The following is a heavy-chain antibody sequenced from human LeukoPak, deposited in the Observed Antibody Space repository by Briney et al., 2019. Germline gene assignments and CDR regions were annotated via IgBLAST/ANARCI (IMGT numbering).Heavy chain of an antibody. J-gene: IGHJ6*02. D-gene: IGHD3-22*01. CDR2: IYYSGST. CDR1: GGSISSYY. V-gene: IGHV4-59*01. Sequence: SSETLSLTCTVSGGSISSYYWSWIRQPPGKGLEWIGYIYYSGSTNYNPYLKSRVTISVDTSKNQFSLKLSSVTAADTAVYYCARDAYYYDSSGMDVWGQGTTVTVSS. CDR3: ARDAYYYDSSGMDV.